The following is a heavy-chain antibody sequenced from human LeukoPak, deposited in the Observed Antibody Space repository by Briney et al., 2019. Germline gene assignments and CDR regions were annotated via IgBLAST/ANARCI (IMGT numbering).Heavy chain of an antibody. D-gene: IGHD3-10*01. Sequence: AETLSLTCAVSGYSISSGYYWGWIRQPPGKGLEWIGRIYHSGSTYYNRSLKSRVTISVDTSKNQFSLKLSSVTAADTAVYYCARSLWQKRGFDYWGQGTLVTVSS. CDR2: IYHSGST. CDR1: GYSISSGYY. CDR3: ARSLWQKRGFDY. J-gene: IGHJ4*02. V-gene: IGHV4-38-2*01.